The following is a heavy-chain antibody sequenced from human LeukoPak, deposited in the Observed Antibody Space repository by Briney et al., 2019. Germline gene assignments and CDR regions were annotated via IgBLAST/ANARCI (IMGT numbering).Heavy chain of an antibody. J-gene: IGHJ4*02. Sequence: GGSLRLSCVASGLTFSSYTMNWVRQAPGKGLEWVSSMTSGSSYIHYADSVRGRFTISRDNAKNSLYLQMNSLRAEDTAVYYCATCSGGSCYRSMAFDYWGQGTLVTVSS. D-gene: IGHD2-15*01. V-gene: IGHV3-21*01. CDR2: MTSGSSYI. CDR3: ATCSGGSCYRSMAFDY. CDR1: GLTFSSYT.